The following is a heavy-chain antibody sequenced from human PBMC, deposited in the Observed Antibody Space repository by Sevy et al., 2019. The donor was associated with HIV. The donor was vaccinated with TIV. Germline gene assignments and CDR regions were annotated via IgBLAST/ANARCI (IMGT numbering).Heavy chain of an antibody. CDR1: GYTFTSYD. CDR2: MSPNSGNT. V-gene: IGHV1-8*01. D-gene: IGHD2-2*01. J-gene: IGHJ6*02. Sequence: ASVKVSCRASGYTFTSYDINWVRQATGQGLEWMGWMSPNSGNTGYAQKFQGRVTMTRNTSISTAYMELSSLRSEDTAVYYCARFLSTSYYYYYAMDVWGQGTTDTVSS. CDR3: ARFLSTSYYYYYAMDV.